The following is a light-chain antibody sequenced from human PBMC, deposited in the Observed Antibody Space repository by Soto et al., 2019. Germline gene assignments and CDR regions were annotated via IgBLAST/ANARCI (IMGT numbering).Light chain of an antibody. CDR2: DAS. V-gene: IGKV3-11*01. Sequence: EIVLTQSPATLSLSPGERSTLSCRASQSVSSYLAWYQQKPGQAPRLLXYDASNRATGIPARFSGSGSGTDFTLTISSLEHEDFAVYYCQQRSNWPLLTFGGGTKVDIK. CDR3: QQRSNWPLLT. CDR1: QSVSSY. J-gene: IGKJ4*01.